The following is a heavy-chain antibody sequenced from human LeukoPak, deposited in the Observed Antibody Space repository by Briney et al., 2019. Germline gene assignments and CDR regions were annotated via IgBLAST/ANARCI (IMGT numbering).Heavy chain of an antibody. J-gene: IGHJ4*02. Sequence: ASVKVSCKASGYTFTNNYLHRVRQAPGQGLEWMGMIYPRDGSTSYAQNFQGRVTVTRDTSTTTVHMELRGLRSEDTAVYYCARDQEGFDYWGQGTVVTVSS. CDR2: IYPRDGST. V-gene: IGHV1-46*01. CDR3: ARDQEGFDY. CDR1: GYTFTNNY.